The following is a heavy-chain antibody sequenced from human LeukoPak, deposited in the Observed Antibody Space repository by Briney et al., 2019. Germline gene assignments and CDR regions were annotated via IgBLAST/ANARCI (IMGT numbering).Heavy chain of an antibody. D-gene: IGHD6-19*01. J-gene: IGHJ4*02. V-gene: IGHV6-1*01. CDR2: TYYRSKWYN. CDR1: GDSVFSNSIG. Sequence: SQTLSLTCAVSGDSVFSNSIGWTWIRQSPSRGLEWLGRTYYRSKWYNDYAVSVKSRITINPDTSKNQVSLQLNSVTPEDTAVYYCARAVAGKLDYWGQGTLVTVSS. CDR3: ARAVAGKLDY.